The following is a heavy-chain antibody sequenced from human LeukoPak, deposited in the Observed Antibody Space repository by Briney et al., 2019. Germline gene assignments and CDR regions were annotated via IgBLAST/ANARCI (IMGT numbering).Heavy chain of an antibody. V-gene: IGHV3-48*01. Sequence: GGAPRLSRAAPGFTFSAFSMKWGRQAPGEGVEWISYIGISSGNTKYADSVKGRFTISGDKAKNSLYLQMNSLRVEDTAVYYCARDYKYAFDNWGQGTLVTVSS. J-gene: IGHJ4*02. CDR3: ARDYKYAFDN. D-gene: IGHD5-24*01. CDR1: GFTFSAFS. CDR2: IGISSGNT.